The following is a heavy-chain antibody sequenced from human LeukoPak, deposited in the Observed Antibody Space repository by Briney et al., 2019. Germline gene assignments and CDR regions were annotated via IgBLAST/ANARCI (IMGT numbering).Heavy chain of an antibody. Sequence: PGGSLRLSCAASGFTFSSYAMSWVRQAPGKGLEWVSGISGGGSSTYYADSVKGRFTISRDNSKNTLYLQMNSLRAEDTAVYYCAKPYYDVWSGYLNWFDTWGQGTLVTVSS. D-gene: IGHD3-3*01. CDR2: ISGGGSST. CDR1: GFTFSSYA. V-gene: IGHV3-23*01. J-gene: IGHJ5*02. CDR3: AKPYYDVWSGYLNWFDT.